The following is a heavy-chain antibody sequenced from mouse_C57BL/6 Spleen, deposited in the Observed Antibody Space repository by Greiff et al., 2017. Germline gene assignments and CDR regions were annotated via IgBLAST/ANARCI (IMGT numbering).Heavy chain of an antibody. CDR1: GYAFSSSW. D-gene: IGHD4-1*01. Sequence: QVQLQQSGPELVKPGASVKISCKASGYAFSSSWMNWVKQRPGQGLEWIGMIHPNSGSTNYNEKFKSKATLTVDKSSSTAYMQLSSLTSEDSAVYYCARGDWERDYAMDYWGQGTSVTVSS. CDR3: ARGDWERDYAMDY. V-gene: IGHV1-64*01. J-gene: IGHJ4*01. CDR2: IHPNSGST.